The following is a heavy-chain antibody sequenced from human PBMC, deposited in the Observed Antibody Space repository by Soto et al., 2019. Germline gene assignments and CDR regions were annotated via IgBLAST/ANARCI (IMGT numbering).Heavy chain of an antibody. D-gene: IGHD6-19*01. CDR1: GFSFSPYA. CDR2: ISGSGSST. CDR3: AKAVSGWSRVYFDS. Sequence: EVQLLESGGGLAQPGGSLRLSCAASGFSFSPYAMTWVRQAPGKGLEWVSVISGSGSSTYYVDSVKGRFTISRDNSKNTRYLQMNSLRGEDTAMYYCAKAVSGWSRVYFDSWGQGTLVTVSA. V-gene: IGHV3-23*01. J-gene: IGHJ4*02.